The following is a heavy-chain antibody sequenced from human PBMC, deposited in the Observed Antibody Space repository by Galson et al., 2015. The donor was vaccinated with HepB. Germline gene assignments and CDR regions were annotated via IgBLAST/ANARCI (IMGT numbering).Heavy chain of an antibody. J-gene: IGHJ3*02. CDR2: ISSSSSYI. D-gene: IGHD3-22*01. V-gene: IGHV3-21*04. CDR3: ARDRIWNYYDTSGRRKGPSGAFDI. CDR1: GFSFSSYS. Sequence: SLRLSCAASGFSFSSYSMNWVRQAPGKGLEWVSSISSSSSYIYYADSVKGRFTISRDNAKNSLYLQMNSLRTEDTAVYYCARDRIWNYYDTSGRRKGPSGAFDIWGQGAMVTVFS.